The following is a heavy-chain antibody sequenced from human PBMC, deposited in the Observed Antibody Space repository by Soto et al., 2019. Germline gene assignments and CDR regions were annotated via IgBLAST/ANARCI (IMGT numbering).Heavy chain of an antibody. J-gene: IGHJ5*02. Sequence: GASVKVSCKASVSTFSSYTISWVRQAPGQGLEWMGRIIPILGIANYAQKFQGRVTITADKSTSTAYMELSSLRSEDTAVYYCAGVVPHRSNWFDPWGQGTLVTVSS. V-gene: IGHV1-69*02. D-gene: IGHD2-8*01. CDR1: VSTFSSYT. CDR3: AGVVPHRSNWFDP. CDR2: IIPILGIA.